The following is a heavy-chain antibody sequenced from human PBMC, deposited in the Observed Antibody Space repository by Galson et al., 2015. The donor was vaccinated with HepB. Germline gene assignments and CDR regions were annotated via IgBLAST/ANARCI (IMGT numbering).Heavy chain of an antibody. CDR3: ARGGRRNSVSVVVTAITLFDY. Sequence: SVKVSCKASGYTFTGYYMHWVRQAPGQGLEWMGWINPNSGGTNYAQKFQGRVTMTRDTSISTAYMELSRLRSDDTAVYYCARGGRRNSVSVVVTAITLFDYWGQGTLVTVSS. J-gene: IGHJ4*02. V-gene: IGHV1-2*02. CDR1: GYTFTGYY. CDR2: INPNSGGT. D-gene: IGHD2-21*02.